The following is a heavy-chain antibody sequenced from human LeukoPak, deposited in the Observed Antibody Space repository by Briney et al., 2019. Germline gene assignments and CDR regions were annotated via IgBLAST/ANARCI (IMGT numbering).Heavy chain of an antibody. CDR3: ARDLARSSPSPVFWSGYIDV. V-gene: IGHV1-69*13. J-gene: IGHJ6*04. CDR2: IIPMFGTS. Sequence: SVKVSCKASGGTFSSYAISWVRQAPGQGLEWMGGIIPMFGTSNYAQKFHGRVTITADESTSTAYMELSSLRAEDTAVYYCARDLARSSPSPVFWSGYIDVWGKGTTVTVSS. D-gene: IGHD3-3*01. CDR1: GGTFSSYA.